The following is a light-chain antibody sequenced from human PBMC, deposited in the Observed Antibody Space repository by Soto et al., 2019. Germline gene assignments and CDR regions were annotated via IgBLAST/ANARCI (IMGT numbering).Light chain of an antibody. Sequence: EIVMTQSPATLSVSPGEGAAVSCRASQSVSSHLAWYQHKPGQAPRLLFYDASPRETGIPALFSGSGSGTEFTLTISSLQSEDFAVYYCQHYHGWTITFGQGTRLEIK. CDR1: QSVSSH. V-gene: IGKV3-15*01. CDR2: DAS. CDR3: QHYHGWTIT. J-gene: IGKJ5*01.